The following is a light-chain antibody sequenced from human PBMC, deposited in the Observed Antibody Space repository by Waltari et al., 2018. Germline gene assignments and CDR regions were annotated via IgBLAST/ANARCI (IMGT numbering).Light chain of an antibody. CDR2: AAS. J-gene: IGKJ1*01. V-gene: IGKV1-39*01. Sequence: DIQMTQSPSSLSASVGDRVTITCRASQNIDNYLNWYQQKSGRAPKLLIYAASTLLSGVPSRFSGSGSGTDFSLTFSSLQTEDFATYYCQQSHNGRTFGQGTRVEIK. CDR3: QQSHNGRT. CDR1: QNIDNY.